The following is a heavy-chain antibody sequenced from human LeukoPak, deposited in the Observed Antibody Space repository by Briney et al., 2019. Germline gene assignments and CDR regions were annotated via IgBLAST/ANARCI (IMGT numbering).Heavy chain of an antibody. CDR3: ARDISSGWYRTIGY. V-gene: IGHV1-2*02. D-gene: IGHD6-19*01. J-gene: IGHJ4*02. Sequence: ASVKVSCEASGYTFTGYYMHWVRQAPGQGLEWMGWINPNSGGTNYAQKFQGRVTMTRDTSISTAYMELSRLRSDDTAVYYCARDISSGWYRTIGYWGQGTLVTVSS. CDR1: GYTFTGYY. CDR2: INPNSGGT.